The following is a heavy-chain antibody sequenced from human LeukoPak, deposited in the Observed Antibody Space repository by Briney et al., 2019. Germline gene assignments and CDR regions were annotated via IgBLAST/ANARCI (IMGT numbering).Heavy chain of an antibody. Sequence: GRSLRLSCAASGFTFTNYAISSIRQAPGKGLDWVSAISGGGEDTYYPNSVKGRFTISRDNSKNTLYLQMNSLGAEDTAIYYCAKPRAMTTGVGRYFNLWCRGTLVIVSS. CDR1: GFTFTNYA. V-gene: IGHV3-23*01. CDR3: AKPRAMTTGVGRYFNL. D-gene: IGHD1-1*01. J-gene: IGHJ2*01. CDR2: ISGGGEDT.